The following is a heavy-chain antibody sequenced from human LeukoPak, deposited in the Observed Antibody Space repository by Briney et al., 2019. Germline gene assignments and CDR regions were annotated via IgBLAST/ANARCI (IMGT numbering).Heavy chain of an antibody. J-gene: IGHJ5*02. Sequence: PGGSLRLSCAASGFTFSSYAMHWVRQAPGKGLEWVAVISYDGSNKYYADSVKGRFTISRDNSKNTLYLQMSSLRAEDPAVYYCAKDQQWLIRYWFDPWGQGTLVTVSS. V-gene: IGHV3-30*04. D-gene: IGHD6-19*01. CDR3: AKDQQWLIRYWFDP. CDR2: ISYDGSNK. CDR1: GFTFSSYA.